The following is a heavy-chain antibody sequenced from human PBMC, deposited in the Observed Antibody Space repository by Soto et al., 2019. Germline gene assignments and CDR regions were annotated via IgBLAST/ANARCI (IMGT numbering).Heavy chain of an antibody. V-gene: IGHV1-8*01. CDR3: ARHRRGENQQPLFDP. Sequence: ASVKVSCKASGYTFTSYDINWVRQATGQGLEWMGWMNPNSGNTGYAQKFQGRVTMTRNTSISTAYMELSSLRSEDTAVYYCARHRRGENQQPLFDPWGQGTQVTVSS. D-gene: IGHD6-13*01. CDR2: MNPNSGNT. CDR1: GYTFTSYD. J-gene: IGHJ5*02.